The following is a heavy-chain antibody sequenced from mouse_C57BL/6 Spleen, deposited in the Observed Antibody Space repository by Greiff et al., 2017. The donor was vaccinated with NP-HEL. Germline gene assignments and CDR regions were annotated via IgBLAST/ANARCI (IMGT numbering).Heavy chain of an antibody. CDR2: INPSTGGT. CDR3: ARDGSSYHWYFDV. J-gene: IGHJ1*03. CDR1: GYSFTGYY. V-gene: IGHV1-42*01. Sequence: EVQLQQSGPELVKPGASVKISCKASGYSFTGYYMNWVKQSPEKSLEWIGEINPSTGGTTYNQKFKAKATLTVDKSSSTAYMQLKSLTSEDSAVYYCARDGSSYHWYFDVWGTGTTVTVSS. D-gene: IGHD1-1*01.